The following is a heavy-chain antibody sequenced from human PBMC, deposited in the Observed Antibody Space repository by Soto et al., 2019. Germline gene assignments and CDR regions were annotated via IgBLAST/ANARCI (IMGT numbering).Heavy chain of an antibody. CDR1: GYTLTELS. V-gene: IGHV1-24*01. CDR3: TTSLELPLGTDV. Sequence: GASVKVSCKVSGYTLTELSMHWVRQAPGKGLEWMGSFDPEDGETVYTQTFQGRLTLTGDTSTETAHTELSRLRSEDTAVYYCTTSLELPLGTDVWGQGTTVTVSS. CDR2: FDPEDGET. J-gene: IGHJ6*02. D-gene: IGHD1-7*01.